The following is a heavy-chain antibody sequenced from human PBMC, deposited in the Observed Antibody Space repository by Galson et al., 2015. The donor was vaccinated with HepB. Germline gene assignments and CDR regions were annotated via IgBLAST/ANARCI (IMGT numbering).Heavy chain of an antibody. Sequence: SVKVSCKASGGTFSSYAISWVRQAPGQGLEWMGGIIPIFGTANYAQKFQGRVTITADESTSTAYMELSSLRSEDTAVYYCARAAIPYPVFYGMDVWGQGTTVTASS. CDR1: GGTFSSYA. CDR2: IIPIFGTA. CDR3: ARAAIPYPVFYGMDV. J-gene: IGHJ6*02. V-gene: IGHV1-69*13. D-gene: IGHD2-2*02.